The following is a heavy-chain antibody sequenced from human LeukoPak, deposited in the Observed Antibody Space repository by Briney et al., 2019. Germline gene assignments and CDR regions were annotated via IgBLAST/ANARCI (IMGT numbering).Heavy chain of an antibody. V-gene: IGHV3-30*18. CDR1: GFTFSSYG. J-gene: IGHJ4*02. Sequence: GGSLRLSCAASGFTFSSYGTHWVRQAPGQGLEWVAVISYDGSNKYYADSVKGRFTISRDNSKNTLYLQMNSLRAEDTAVYYCAKDFGDYYYDSSGHFDYWGQGTLVTVSS. CDR2: ISYDGSNK. CDR3: AKDFGDYYYDSSGHFDY. D-gene: IGHD3-22*01.